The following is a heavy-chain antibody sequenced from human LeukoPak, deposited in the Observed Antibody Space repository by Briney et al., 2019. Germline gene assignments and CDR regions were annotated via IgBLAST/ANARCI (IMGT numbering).Heavy chain of an antibody. V-gene: IGHV4-4*07. D-gene: IGHD3-22*01. Sequence: PSETLSLTCTVSGGSISSYYWSWIRQPPGKGLEWIGRIYTSGSTNYNPSLKSRVTMSVDTSKNQFSLKLSFVTAADTAVYYCARDTYYYNSDTSWSDVFDIWGQGTMVTVSS. J-gene: IGHJ3*02. CDR2: IYTSGST. CDR3: ARDTYYYNSDTSWSDVFDI. CDR1: GGSISSYY.